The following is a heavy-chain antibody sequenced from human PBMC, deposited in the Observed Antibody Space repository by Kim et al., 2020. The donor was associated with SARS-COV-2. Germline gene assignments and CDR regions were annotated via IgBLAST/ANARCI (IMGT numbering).Heavy chain of an antibody. D-gene: IGHD6-13*01. CDR2: ISGSGGST. CDR3: ASGRSPGIAAALYDAFDI. Sequence: GGSLRLSCAASGFTFSSYAMSWVRQAPGKGLESVSAISGSGGSTYYADSVKGRFTISRDNSKNTLYLQMNSLRAEDTAVYYCASGRSPGIAAALYDAFDIWGQGTMVTVSS. V-gene: IGHV3-23*01. CDR1: GFTFSSYA. J-gene: IGHJ3*02.